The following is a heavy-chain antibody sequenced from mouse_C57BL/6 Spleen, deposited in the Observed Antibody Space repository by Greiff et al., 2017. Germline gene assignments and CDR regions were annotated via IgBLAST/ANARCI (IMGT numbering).Heavy chain of an antibody. Sequence: EVKLMESGGGLVKPGGSLKLSCAASGFTFSSYAMSWVRQTPEKRLEWVATISDGGSYTYYPDNVKGRFTISRDNANNNLYLQMSHLKSEDTAMYYCARDGGTSHYFDYWGQGTTLTVSS. J-gene: IGHJ2*01. CDR1: GFTFSSYA. CDR3: ARDGGTSHYFDY. CDR2: ISDGGSYT. V-gene: IGHV5-4*01.